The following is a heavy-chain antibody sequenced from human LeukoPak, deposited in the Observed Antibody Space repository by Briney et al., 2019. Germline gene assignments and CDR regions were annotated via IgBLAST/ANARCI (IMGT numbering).Heavy chain of an antibody. J-gene: IGHJ4*02. V-gene: IGHV3-23*01. CDR3: AKFLDDYGDYGGYFDY. Sequence: PGGSLRLSCAASGFTFSSYAMSWARQAPGKGLEWVSAISGSGGSTYYADSVKGRFTISRDNSKNTLYLQMNSLRAEDTAVYYCAKFLDDYGDYGGYFDYWGQGTLVTVSS. CDR2: ISGSGGST. CDR1: GFTFSSYA. D-gene: IGHD4-17*01.